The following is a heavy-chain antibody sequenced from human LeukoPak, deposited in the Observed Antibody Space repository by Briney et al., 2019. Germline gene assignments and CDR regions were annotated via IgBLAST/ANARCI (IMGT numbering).Heavy chain of an antibody. CDR2: INPNSGGT. V-gene: IGHV1-2*02. CDR3: AREQQLEDYYYYGMDV. D-gene: IGHD6-13*01. CDR1: GYTSTGYY. J-gene: IGHJ6*02. Sequence: ASVKVSCKASGYTSTGYYMHWVRQAPGQGLEWMGWINPNSGGTNYAQKFQGRVTMTRDTSISTAYMELSRLRSDDTAVYYCAREQQLEDYYYYGMDVWGQGTTVTVP.